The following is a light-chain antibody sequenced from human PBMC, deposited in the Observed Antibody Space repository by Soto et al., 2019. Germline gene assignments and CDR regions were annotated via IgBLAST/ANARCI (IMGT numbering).Light chain of an antibody. CDR3: ASYAGSNNSV. J-gene: IGLJ1*01. Sequence: QSVLTQPPSASGSPGQSVTISCTGTSSDVGGYNHVSWYQQNPGKAPKLMIYDVSKRPSGVPDRFSGSKSGNTASLTISGLQAEDEADYYWASYAGSNNSVFGTGTKVTVL. V-gene: IGLV2-8*01. CDR1: SSDVGGYNH. CDR2: DVS.